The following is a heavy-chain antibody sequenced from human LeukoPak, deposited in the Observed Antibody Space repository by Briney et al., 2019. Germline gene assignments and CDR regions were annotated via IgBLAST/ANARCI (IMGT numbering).Heavy chain of an antibody. Sequence: KASETLSLTCTVSGGPISSSSYYWGWIRQPPGKGLEWIGSIYYSGSTYYNPSLKSRVTISVDTSKNQFSLKLSSVTAADTAVYYCAGEYSSSSFDCWGQGTLVTVSS. CDR2: IYYSGST. CDR1: GGPISSSSYY. J-gene: IGHJ4*02. V-gene: IGHV4-39*01. CDR3: AGEYSSSSFDC. D-gene: IGHD6-6*01.